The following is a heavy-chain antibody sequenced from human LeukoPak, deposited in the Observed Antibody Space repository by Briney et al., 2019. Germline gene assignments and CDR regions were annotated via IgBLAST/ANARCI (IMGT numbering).Heavy chain of an antibody. CDR1: GGSFSGYY. CDR3: ASYDSSGYQGFWFDP. D-gene: IGHD3-22*01. V-gene: IGHV4-34*01. Sequence: SETLSLTCAVYGGSFSGYYWSWIRQPPGKGLEWIGEINHSGSTNYNPSLKSRVTISVDTSKNQFSLKLSSVTAADTAVYYCASYDSSGYQGFWFDPWGQGTLVTVSS. CDR2: INHSGST. J-gene: IGHJ5*02.